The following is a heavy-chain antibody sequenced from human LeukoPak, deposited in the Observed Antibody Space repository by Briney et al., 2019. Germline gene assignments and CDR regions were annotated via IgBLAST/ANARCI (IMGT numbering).Heavy chain of an antibody. J-gene: IGHJ4*02. CDR3: ARDRSYYDILTGYTPHYYFDY. Sequence: PGGSLRLSCAASGFTFSSYSMNWVRQAPGKGLEWVSSISSSSYIYYADSVKGRFTISRDNAKNSLYLQMNSLRAEDTAVYYCARDRSYYDILTGYTPHYYFDYWGQGTLVTVSS. CDR2: ISSSSYI. V-gene: IGHV3-21*01. D-gene: IGHD3-9*01. CDR1: GFTFSSYS.